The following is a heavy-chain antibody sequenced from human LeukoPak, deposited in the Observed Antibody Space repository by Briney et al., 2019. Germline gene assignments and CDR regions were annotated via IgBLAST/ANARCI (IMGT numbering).Heavy chain of an antibody. D-gene: IGHD1-14*01. CDR1: GFTFSACG. J-gene: IGHJ4*02. Sequence: PGGSLRLSCAASGFTFSACGFNWVRQAPGKGLEWVSSIGPTGTDRYYADSVRGRSTISRDNAKNSMYLQMDSLRDEDTAVYYCATETIGRHYDYWGQGTPLTVSS. V-gene: IGHV3-21*01. CDR2: IGPTGTDR. CDR3: ATETIGRHYDY.